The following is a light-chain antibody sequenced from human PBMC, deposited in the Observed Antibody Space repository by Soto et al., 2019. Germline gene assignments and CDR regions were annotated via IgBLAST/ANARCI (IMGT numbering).Light chain of an antibody. CDR1: QNVSSY. CDR3: QQRRNYHT. CDR2: DAS. J-gene: IGKJ2*01. V-gene: IGKV3-11*01. Sequence: ETVLTQSPATLSLSPGERATLSCRASQNVSSYLAWYQQKPGQPPRLLIYDASNRAAGIPARFSGSGSGTDFTLTISRLATEDVAVYYCQQRRNYHTFGQGTRLEIK.